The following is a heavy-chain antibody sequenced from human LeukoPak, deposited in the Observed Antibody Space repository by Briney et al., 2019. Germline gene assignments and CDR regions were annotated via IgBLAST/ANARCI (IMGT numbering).Heavy chain of an antibody. D-gene: IGHD5-18*01. CDR3: AREFPGGYSYEGSYYYYYGMDV. CDR2: IWYDGSNK. CDR1: GFTFNSYG. J-gene: IGHJ6*02. V-gene: IGHV3-33*01. Sequence: GGSLRLSCAASGFTFNSYGMHWVRQAPGKGLEWVAVIWYDGSNKYYADSVKGRFTISRDNSKNTLYLQMNSLRAEDTAVYYCAREFPGGYSYEGSYYYYYGMDVWGQGTTVTVS.